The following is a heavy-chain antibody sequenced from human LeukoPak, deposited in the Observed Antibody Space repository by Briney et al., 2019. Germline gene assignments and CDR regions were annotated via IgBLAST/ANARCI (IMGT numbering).Heavy chain of an antibody. CDR1: GFTFRSHW. V-gene: IGHV3-74*01. J-gene: IGHJ3*02. CDR2: SNSDGSST. D-gene: IGHD4-17*01. Sequence: GGSLRLSCAASGFTFRSHWMHWVRQAPGKGLVWVSRSNSDGSSTNYADSVKGRFTISRDNAKNTLYLQMNSLRAEDTAVYYCARGGLRSVHAFDIWGQGTMVTVSS. CDR3: ARGGLRSVHAFDI.